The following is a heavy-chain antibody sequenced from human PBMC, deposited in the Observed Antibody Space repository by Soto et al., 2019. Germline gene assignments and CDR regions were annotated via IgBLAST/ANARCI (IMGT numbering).Heavy chain of an antibody. J-gene: IGHJ4*02. CDR2: IYYSGST. CDR3: ARGEDCGGYGSYPFDY. D-gene: IGHD2-21*02. Sequence: QVQLQESGPGLVKPSQTLSLTCTVSGGSISSGDYYWSWIRQPPGKGLEWIGYIYYSGSTYYNPSLKSLVTISVDTSKNQFSLKLSSVTAADTAVYYCARGEDCGGYGSYPFDYWGQGTLVTVSS. V-gene: IGHV4-30-4*01. CDR1: GGSISSGDYY.